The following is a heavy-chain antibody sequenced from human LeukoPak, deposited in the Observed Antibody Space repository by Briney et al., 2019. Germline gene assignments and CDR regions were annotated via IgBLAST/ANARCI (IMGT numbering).Heavy chain of an antibody. V-gene: IGHV1-2*02. Sequence: ASVKVSCKASGDTFTGYYVNSGRQAPGHGGEWRGGINPNTGGTNYAQKCHRRVTMTRDTSISTAYMELSRLRSDDPAVYYWARDSSAGIAVAGDYYMEVWGKGTPVTVSS. CDR2: INPNTGGT. CDR1: GDTFTGYY. D-gene: IGHD6-19*01. CDR3: ARDSSAGIAVAGDYYMEV. J-gene: IGHJ6*03.